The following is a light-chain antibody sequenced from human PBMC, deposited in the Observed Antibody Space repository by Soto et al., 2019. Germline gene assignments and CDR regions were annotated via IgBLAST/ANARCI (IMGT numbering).Light chain of an antibody. CDR3: QAWDSSPRYVV. J-gene: IGLJ2*01. V-gene: IGLV3-1*01. Sequence: SYELTQPPSVSVSPGQTASITCSGDKLGDKYACWYQQKPGQSPVLVIYQDSKRPSGIPERFSGSNSGNTATLTISGTQAMDEADYYCQAWDSSPRYVVFGGGTNSPS. CDR2: QDS. CDR1: KLGDKY.